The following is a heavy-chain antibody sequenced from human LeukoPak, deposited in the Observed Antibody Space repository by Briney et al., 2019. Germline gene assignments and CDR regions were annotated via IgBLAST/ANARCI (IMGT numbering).Heavy chain of an antibody. CDR1: GFTSSSYS. Sequence: PGGSLRLSCAASGFTSSSYSMNWVRQAPGEGLEWVSYISSSSSAIYYADSVKGRFTISRDNAKNSLFLQMDSLRADDTAVYYCAREYSSTSGRAFDIWGQGTMVTVSS. V-gene: IGHV3-48*01. D-gene: IGHD6-6*01. CDR3: AREYSSTSGRAFDI. CDR2: ISSSSSAI. J-gene: IGHJ3*02.